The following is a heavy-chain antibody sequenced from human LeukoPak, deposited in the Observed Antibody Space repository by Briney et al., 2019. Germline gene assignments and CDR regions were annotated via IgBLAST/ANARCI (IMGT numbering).Heavy chain of an antibody. CDR3: AKDSLRFLEWLNPNWFDP. CDR1: GFTFSDYY. J-gene: IGHJ5*02. D-gene: IGHD3-3*01. Sequence: GGSLRLSCAASGFTFSDYYMSWIRQAPGKGLEWVSYISSSGSTIYYADSVKGRFTISRDNAKNSLYLQMNSLRAEDTAVYYCAKDSLRFLEWLNPNWFDPWGQGTLVTVSS. V-gene: IGHV3-11*01. CDR2: ISSSGSTI.